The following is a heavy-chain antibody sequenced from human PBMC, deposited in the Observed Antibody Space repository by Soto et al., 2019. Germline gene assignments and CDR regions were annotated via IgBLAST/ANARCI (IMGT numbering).Heavy chain of an antibody. CDR1: GGSIENYS. CDR2: FHFSGST. Sequence: SETLSLTCSVSGGSIENYSWNWIRQPPGKGLEWIAYFHFSGSTKYNPSLKSRVTISLDTSNNQFSLKLTSITAADTAVYYCATIAYGFSPFSWGQGALVTVSS. CDR3: ATIAYGFSPFS. V-gene: IGHV4-59*01. J-gene: IGHJ5*02. D-gene: IGHD3-3*01.